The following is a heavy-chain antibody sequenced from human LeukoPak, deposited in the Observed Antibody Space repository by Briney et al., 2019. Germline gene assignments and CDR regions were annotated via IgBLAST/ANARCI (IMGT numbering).Heavy chain of an antibody. Sequence: GGSLRHSCAASGFTFSSYWMHWVRQTPGKGLVWLSRISSDGGGTNYADSVKGRFTISRDNAKNMLYLQMNGLRVEDTAEYYCAREDVAPVNWYFYLWGRGTLVTVSS. J-gene: IGHJ2*01. V-gene: IGHV3-74*01. CDR2: ISSDGGGT. CDR1: GFTFSSYW. D-gene: IGHD5-12*01. CDR3: AREDVAPVNWYFYL.